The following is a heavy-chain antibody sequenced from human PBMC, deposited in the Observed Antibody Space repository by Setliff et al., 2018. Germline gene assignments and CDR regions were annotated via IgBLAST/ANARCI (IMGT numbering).Heavy chain of an antibody. CDR1: GYTFTSYA. V-gene: IGHV1-3*01. J-gene: IGHJ4*02. CDR2: INAGNGNT. D-gene: IGHD3-22*01. Sequence: ASVKVSCKASGYTFTSYAMHWVRQAPGQRLEWMGWINAGNGNTKYSQKFQGRVTITRDTSASTAYMELSSLRSEDTAIYYCARYDSSGYSENYYFDYWGQGALVTVSS. CDR3: ARYDSSGYSENYYFDY.